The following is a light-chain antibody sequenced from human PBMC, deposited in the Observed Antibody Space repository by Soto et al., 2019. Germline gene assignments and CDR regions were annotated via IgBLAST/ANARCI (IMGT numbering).Light chain of an antibody. CDR1: SSDFGSYNL. V-gene: IGLV2-23*02. Sequence: QSVLTQPASVSGSPGQSITISCTGTSSDFGSYNLVSWYQQHPGKAPKLMIYEVSKRPPGVSNRFSDSKSGNTASLTISGLQAEDEADYYCCSYAGSSTFYVFGTGTKVTVL. J-gene: IGLJ1*01. CDR3: CSYAGSSTFYV. CDR2: EVS.